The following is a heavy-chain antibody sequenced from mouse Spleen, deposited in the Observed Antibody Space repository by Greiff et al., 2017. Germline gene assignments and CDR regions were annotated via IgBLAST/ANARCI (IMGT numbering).Heavy chain of an antibody. CDR1: GFTFSDYG. V-gene: IGHV5-17*01. CDR2: ISSGSSTI. Sequence: EVMLVESGGGLVKPGGSLKLSCAASGFTFSDYGMHWVRQAPEKGLEWVAYISSGSSTIYYADTVKGRFTISRDNAKNTLFLQMTSLRSEDTAMYYCARMGLGNFDYWGQGTTLTVSS. D-gene: IGHD3-3*01. CDR3: ARMGLGNFDY. J-gene: IGHJ2*01.